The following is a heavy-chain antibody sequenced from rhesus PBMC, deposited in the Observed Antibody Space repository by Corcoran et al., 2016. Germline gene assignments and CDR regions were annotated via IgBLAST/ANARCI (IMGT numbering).Heavy chain of an antibody. CDR3: VRGTPPDN. J-gene: IGHJ4*01. CDR2: FSGPTWIS. V-gene: IGHV4-99*01. CDR1: GYDLRLGLF. Sequence: QAQLQESGPGLVTPSETLSLTRSVSGYDLRLGLFWGRLRLPPGKGVVDIGSFSGPTWISYYYISSLGSRVTISEDTSTNMFFLTLSSVTAADTAVYFCVRGTPPDNWGQGVLVTVSS. D-gene: IGHD5-42*01.